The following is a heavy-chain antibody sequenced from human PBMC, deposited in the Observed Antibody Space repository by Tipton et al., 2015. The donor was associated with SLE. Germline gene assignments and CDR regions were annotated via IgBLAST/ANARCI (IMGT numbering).Heavy chain of an antibody. Sequence: TLSLTCTVSGGSISSYYWSWTRQPPGKGLEWIGYIYYSGSTNYNPSLKSRVTISVDTSKNQFSLKLSSVTAADTAVYYCARGRGYGDPEYFQHWGQGTLVTVSS. CDR2: IYYSGST. D-gene: IGHD4-17*01. V-gene: IGHV4-59*01. CDR3: ARGRGYGDPEYFQH. CDR1: GGSISSYY. J-gene: IGHJ1*01.